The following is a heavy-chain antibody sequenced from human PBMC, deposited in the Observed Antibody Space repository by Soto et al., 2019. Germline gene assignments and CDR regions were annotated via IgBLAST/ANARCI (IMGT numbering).Heavy chain of an antibody. D-gene: IGHD3-16*01. CDR2: IYSVGTT. CDR1: GFTVSNSY. Sequence: GGSLRLSCAASGFTVSNSYMIWVRQAPGKGLEWVSHIYSVGTTFYADSVRGRFTISRDNSMNTLYLQMNNPRADDTAVYYCARARGPPAYKDYIGWFDPWGKGSLVTVSS. V-gene: IGHV3-66*01. J-gene: IGHJ5*02. CDR3: ARARGPPAYKDYIGWFDP.